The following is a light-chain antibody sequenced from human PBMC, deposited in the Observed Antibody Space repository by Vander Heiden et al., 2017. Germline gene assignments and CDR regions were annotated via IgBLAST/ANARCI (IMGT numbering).Light chain of an antibody. CDR2: GTS. Sequence: EIVLTQSPGTLSLSPGERATLSCRASQSVSSSYLAWYQQRPGQAPRLFMYGTSKGATGIPDRFSGSGSGSDFTLTISRLEPEDFAVYYCQQYGSSPTFGQGTKVEIK. CDR3: QQYGSSPT. J-gene: IGKJ1*01. CDR1: QSVSSSY. V-gene: IGKV3-20*01.